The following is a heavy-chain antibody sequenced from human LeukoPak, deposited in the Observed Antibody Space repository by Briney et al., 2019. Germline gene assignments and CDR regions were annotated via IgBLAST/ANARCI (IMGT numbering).Heavy chain of an antibody. Sequence: ASVKVSCKASGYTFTGYYMHWVRQAPGQGLEWMGWINPNSGGTNYAQKFQGRVTMTRDTSIGTAYMELSRLRSDDTAVYYCASEVDYYDSSGYSNWFDPWGQGTLVTVSS. V-gene: IGHV1-2*02. J-gene: IGHJ5*02. CDR2: INPNSGGT. D-gene: IGHD3-22*01. CDR1: GYTFTGYY. CDR3: ASEVDYYDSSGYSNWFDP.